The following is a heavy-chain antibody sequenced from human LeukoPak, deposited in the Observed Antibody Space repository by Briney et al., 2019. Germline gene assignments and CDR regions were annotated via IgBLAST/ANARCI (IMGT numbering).Heavy chain of an antibody. D-gene: IGHD1-26*01. J-gene: IGHJ5*02. Sequence: SETLSLTCTVSGGSISSYYWSWIRQPPGKGLEWIGYIYYSGSTNYHPSLKSRVTISVDTSKNQISLKLSSVTAADTAVYYCARQWELRGWFDPWGQGTLVTVSS. CDR1: GGSISSYY. CDR3: ARQWELRGWFDP. V-gene: IGHV4-59*08. CDR2: IYYSGST.